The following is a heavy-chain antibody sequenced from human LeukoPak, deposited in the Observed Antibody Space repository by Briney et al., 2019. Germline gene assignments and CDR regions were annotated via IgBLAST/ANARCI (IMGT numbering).Heavy chain of an antibody. J-gene: IGHJ4*02. D-gene: IGHD6-19*01. V-gene: IGHV3-7*01. CDR1: GFTSSRYW. Sequence: GGSLRLSCAASGFTSSRYWMSWGRQAPGKGLEWVANIKQDGSEKYYVDSVKGRFTISRDNAKNSLYVQMNSLRAEDTAVYYCARDRGSSGWYEFDYWGQGTLVTVSS. CDR3: ARDRGSSGWYEFDY. CDR2: IKQDGSEK.